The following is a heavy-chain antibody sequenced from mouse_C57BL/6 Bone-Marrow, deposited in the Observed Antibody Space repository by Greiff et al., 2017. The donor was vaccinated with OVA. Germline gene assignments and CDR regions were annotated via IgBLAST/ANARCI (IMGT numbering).Heavy chain of an antibody. Sequence: VHVKQSGAELVRPGASVKLSCTASGFTIKDDYMHWVKQRPEQGLEWIGWIDPENGDTEYASKFQGKATITADTSSNTAYLQLSSLTSEDTAVYYCTTGGYYPFAMDDWGQGTSVTVSS. J-gene: IGHJ4*01. CDR3: TTGGYYPFAMDD. CDR1: GFTIKDDY. CDR2: IDPENGDT. D-gene: IGHD2-3*01. V-gene: IGHV14-4*01.